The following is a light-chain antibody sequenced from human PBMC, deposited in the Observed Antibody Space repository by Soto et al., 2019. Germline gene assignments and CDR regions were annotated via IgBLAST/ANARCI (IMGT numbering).Light chain of an antibody. CDR2: GTS. CDR1: QSVSSSY. Sequence: EVVLTQSPGTLSLSPGERVTLSCRASQSVSSSYLAWYQQKPGQAPRLLIYGTSSRATGIPDRFSGSGSGTDFTLTISRLEPEDFAVYYCQQYGSSSWTFVQGTKVEIK. J-gene: IGKJ1*01. CDR3: QQYGSSSWT. V-gene: IGKV3-20*01.